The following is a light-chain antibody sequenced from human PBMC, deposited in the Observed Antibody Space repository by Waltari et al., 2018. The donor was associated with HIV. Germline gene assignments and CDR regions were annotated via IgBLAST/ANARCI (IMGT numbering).Light chain of an antibody. CDR1: QALRNF. CDR3: LQCDNLPYI. J-gene: IGKJ2*01. Sequence: DIQMTQSPSSLSASVGDRVTITCRASQALRNFLNWFQQKPGTAPKLLIHDGSTLETDVPSRFGGHESETEFNLAIGSFQTEEIATYCCLQCDNLPYIFGRGT. CDR2: DGS. V-gene: IGKV1-33*01.